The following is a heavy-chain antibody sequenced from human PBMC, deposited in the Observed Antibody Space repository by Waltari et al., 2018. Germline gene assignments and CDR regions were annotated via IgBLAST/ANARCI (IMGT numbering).Heavy chain of an antibody. CDR1: GFSFSSHW. Sequence: EVQLVESGGGLVQPGGSLRLSCAASGFSFSSHWMSWVRQVPGKGREGVANRKQDGSEEYYVDSVKGRFTISRDNAKNSLYLQMNSLRAEDTAVYYCARVASRSWGVWGQGTTVTVSS. V-gene: IGHV3-7*04. CDR2: RKQDGSEE. CDR3: ARVASRSWGV. J-gene: IGHJ6*02. D-gene: IGHD3-16*01.